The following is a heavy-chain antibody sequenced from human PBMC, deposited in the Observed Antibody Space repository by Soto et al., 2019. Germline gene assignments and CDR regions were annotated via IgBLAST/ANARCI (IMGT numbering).Heavy chain of an antibody. CDR3: AASYGSGYRAFDY. V-gene: IGHV1-69*02. J-gene: IGHJ4*02. Sequence: QVQLVQSGTEVKKPGSSVKVSCKASGDTFSFYTINWVRQAPGLGLEWVGRINPIVSMSNYAQKFQGRVTITADTSTTTASMELRSLRSADTAMYFCAASYGSGYRAFDYWGQGALVIVSS. CDR1: GDTFSFYT. CDR2: INPIVSMS. D-gene: IGHD3-10*01.